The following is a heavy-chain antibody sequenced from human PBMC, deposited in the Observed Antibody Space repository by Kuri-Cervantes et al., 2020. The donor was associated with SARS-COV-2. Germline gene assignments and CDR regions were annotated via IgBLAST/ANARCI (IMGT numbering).Heavy chain of an antibody. D-gene: IGHD1-26*01. Sequence: LRLSCTVSGGSISSGSYYWSWIRQPAGKGLEWIGRIYTSGSTDYNPSLKSRVTISVDTSKNQFSLKLSSVTAADTAVYYCARASMGSGSYYPYYYHMDVWGKGTTVTVPS. V-gene: IGHV4-61*02. J-gene: IGHJ6*03. CDR3: ARASMGSGSYYPYYYHMDV. CDR1: GGSISSGSYY. CDR2: IYTSGST.